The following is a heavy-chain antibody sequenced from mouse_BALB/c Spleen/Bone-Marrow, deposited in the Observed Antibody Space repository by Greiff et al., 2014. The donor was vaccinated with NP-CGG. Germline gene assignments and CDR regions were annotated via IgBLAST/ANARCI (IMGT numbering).Heavy chain of an antibody. Sequence: VQLKQSGAELVRSGASVKLSCTASGFNIKDYYMHWVKQRPEQGLEWIGWIDPENGDTEYAPKFQGKATMTADTSSNTAYLQLSRPTSEDTAVYYCNARGDYDFDYFDYWGQGTTLTVSS. D-gene: IGHD2-4*01. J-gene: IGHJ2*01. CDR2: IDPENGDT. CDR3: NARGDYDFDYFDY. V-gene: IGHV14-4*02. CDR1: GFNIKDYY.